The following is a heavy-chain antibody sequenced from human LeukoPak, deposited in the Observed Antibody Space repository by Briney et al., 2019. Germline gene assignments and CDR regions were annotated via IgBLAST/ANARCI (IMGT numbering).Heavy chain of an antibody. Sequence: GGSQTLSCAASGFTFLRHGMTWFRQAPGKGLEWVSGISASGGATYYADSVKGRFTISRDNSKNTLYLQMNSLKTEDTAVYYCAKDRLVVAPAAMTSNFDYWGQGTLVTVSS. CDR3: AKDRLVVAPAAMTSNFDY. CDR1: GFTFLRHG. D-gene: IGHD2-2*01. J-gene: IGHJ4*02. V-gene: IGHV3-23*01. CDR2: ISASGGAT.